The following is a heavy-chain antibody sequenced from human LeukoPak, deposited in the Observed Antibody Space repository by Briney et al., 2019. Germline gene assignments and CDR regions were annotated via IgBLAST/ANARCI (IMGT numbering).Heavy chain of an antibody. J-gene: IGHJ5*02. CDR2: IIPIFGTA. V-gene: IGHV1-69*06. Sequence: SVKVSCKASGYTFTGYYMHWVRQAPGQGLEWMGGIIPIFGTANYAQKFQGRVTITADKSTSTAYMELSSLRSEDTAVYYCGGVAAAGTIWFDPWGQGTLVTVSS. CDR3: GGVAAAGTIWFDP. D-gene: IGHD6-13*01. CDR1: GYTFTGYY.